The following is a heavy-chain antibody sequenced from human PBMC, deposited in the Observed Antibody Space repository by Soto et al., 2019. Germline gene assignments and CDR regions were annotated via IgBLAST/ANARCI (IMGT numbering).Heavy chain of an antibody. J-gene: IGHJ4*02. Sequence: GGSLRLSCAASGLTFSSYWMSWVRQAPGKGLEWVANIKQDGSEKYYVDSVKGRFTISRDNAKNSLYLQMNSLRAEDTAVYYCARDYNWALDYWGQGTLVTVSS. D-gene: IGHD1-20*01. CDR3: ARDYNWALDY. CDR1: GLTFSSYW. V-gene: IGHV3-7*01. CDR2: IKQDGSEK.